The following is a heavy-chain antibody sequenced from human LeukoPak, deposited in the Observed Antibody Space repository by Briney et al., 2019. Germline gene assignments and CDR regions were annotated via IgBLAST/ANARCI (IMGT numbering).Heavy chain of an antibody. J-gene: IGHJ4*02. CDR3: ARGGDAYFDWLSSFDY. D-gene: IGHD3-9*01. CDR2: INPNSGGT. Sequence: ASVKVSCKASGYTLTGYYMHWVRQAPGQGLEWMGWINPNSGGTNYAQKFQGWVTMTRDTSISTAYMELSRLRSDDTAVYYCARGGDAYFDWLSSFDYWGQGTLVTVSS. CDR1: GYTLTGYY. V-gene: IGHV1-2*04.